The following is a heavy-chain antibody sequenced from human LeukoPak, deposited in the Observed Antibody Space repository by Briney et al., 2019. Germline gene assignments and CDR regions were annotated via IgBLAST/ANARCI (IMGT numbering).Heavy chain of an antibody. J-gene: IGHJ4*02. CDR1: GYTFTSYD. Sequence: ASVKVSCKASGYTFTSYDINWVRQATGQGLEWMGWMNPNSGNTDYAQKFQGRVTMTRNTSISTAYMELSSLRSEDTAVYYCATELQYSGSYYYWGQGTLVTVSS. V-gene: IGHV1-8*01. CDR3: ATELQYSGSYYY. D-gene: IGHD1-26*01. CDR2: MNPNSGNT.